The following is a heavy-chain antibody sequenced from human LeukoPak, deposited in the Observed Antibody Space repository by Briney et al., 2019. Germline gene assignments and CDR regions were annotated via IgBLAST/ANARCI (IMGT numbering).Heavy chain of an antibody. V-gene: IGHV3-30-3*01. D-gene: IGHD6-13*01. CDR2: ISYDGSNK. Sequence: GGSLRLSCAASGFTFSSYAMHWVRQAPGKGLEWVAVISYDGSNKYYADSVKGRFTISRDNSKNTLYLQMNSLRAEDTAVYYCARRGPGSSSWHVDYWGQGTLVTVSS. J-gene: IGHJ4*02. CDR1: GFTFSSYA. CDR3: ARRGPGSSSWHVDY.